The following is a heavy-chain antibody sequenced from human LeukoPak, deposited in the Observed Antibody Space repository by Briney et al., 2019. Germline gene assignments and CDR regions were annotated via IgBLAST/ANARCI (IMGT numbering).Heavy chain of an antibody. V-gene: IGHV1-18*01. Sequence: ASVKVSCKASGYTFTSYGISWVRRAPGQGLEWMGWTSAHNDDTNYAETLQGRLTMTTDISTSTAYMELTSLRSDDTAAYYCARDWDSRNDYFDPWGQGTLVIVSS. CDR1: GYTFTSYG. CDR2: TSAHNDDT. D-gene: IGHD1-1*01. CDR3: ARDWDSRNDYFDP. J-gene: IGHJ4*02.